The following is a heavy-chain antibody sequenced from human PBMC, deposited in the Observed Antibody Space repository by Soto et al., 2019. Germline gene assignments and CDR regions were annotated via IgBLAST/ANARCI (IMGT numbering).Heavy chain of an antibody. Sequence: EVQLVESGGALVQPGGSLRLTFATFGFTFSNFWMTWVRQAPGKGLEWVANINKDGSQKSFVDSVKGRFTISRDNAKSSLYLQMNSLRADDTAIYYCVKEIAAAQWSQGSLVTVSS. CDR1: GFTFSNFW. V-gene: IGHV3-7*01. CDR3: VKEIAAAQ. J-gene: IGHJ4*02. D-gene: IGHD6-25*01. CDR2: INKDGSQK.